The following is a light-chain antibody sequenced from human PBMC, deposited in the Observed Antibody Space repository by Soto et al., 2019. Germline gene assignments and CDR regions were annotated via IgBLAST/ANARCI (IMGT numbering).Light chain of an antibody. V-gene: IGKV1D-16*01. J-gene: IGKJ1*01. CDR1: QDISKW. CDR3: QHYNSYSEA. CDR2: TAS. Sequence: DIQMTQSPSSVSASVGDRVTITCRASQDISKWIAWYQQKPGRAPKLLIHTASTIQREVPSRFSVSGSGTDFTLTISSLQPDDFATYYCQHYNSYSEAFGQGTKVELK.